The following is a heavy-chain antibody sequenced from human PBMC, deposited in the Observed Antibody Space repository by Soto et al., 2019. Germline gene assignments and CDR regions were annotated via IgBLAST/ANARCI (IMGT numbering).Heavy chain of an antibody. CDR2: IIPIFGTA. V-gene: IGHV1-69*13. D-gene: IGHD3-22*01. J-gene: IGHJ5*02. CDR3: ARQLAGNYYDSSGYYYP. Sequence: SVKVSCKASGGTFSSYAISWVRQAPGQGLEWMGGIIPIFGTANYAQKFQGRVTITADESTSTAYMELSSLRSEDTAVYYCARQLAGNYYDSSGYYYPWGQGTLVTVSS. CDR1: GGTFSSYA.